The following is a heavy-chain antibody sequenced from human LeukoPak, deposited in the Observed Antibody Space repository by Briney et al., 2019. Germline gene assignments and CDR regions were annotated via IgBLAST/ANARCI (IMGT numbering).Heavy chain of an antibody. CDR2: SYFTGNP. J-gene: IGHJ6*03. Sequence: SETLSLTCIVSGSISSYYLTWIRQPPGKGLEWIGHSYFTGNPNYNPSLKSRVTISVDPPKNQFSLKLTSVTAADTAVYYCAGLGGSSSSGSYYYMDVWGKGTTVTVSS. CDR3: AGLGGSSSSGSYYYMDV. V-gene: IGHV4-59*08. CDR1: GSISSYY. D-gene: IGHD6-6*01.